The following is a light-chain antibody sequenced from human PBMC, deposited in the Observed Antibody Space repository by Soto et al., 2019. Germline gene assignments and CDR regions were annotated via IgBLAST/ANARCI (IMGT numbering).Light chain of an antibody. V-gene: IGLV1-40*01. Sequence: QSVLTQPPSVSGAPGQRVTISCTGSSSNIGAGYDVHWYQQFPGTAPKFVIYDNNNRPSGVPDRFSGSKSGTSASLAITGLQAEDEADYYCQAYDSSLSGYVFGTGTKVTVL. CDR3: QAYDSSLSGYV. J-gene: IGLJ1*01. CDR1: SSNIGAGYD. CDR2: DNN.